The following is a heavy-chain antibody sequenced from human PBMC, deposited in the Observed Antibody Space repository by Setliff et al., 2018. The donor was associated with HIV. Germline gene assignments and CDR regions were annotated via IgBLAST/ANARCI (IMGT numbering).Heavy chain of an antibody. V-gene: IGHV1-69*13. CDR2: IIPIFGKA. CDR3: AREMSTIGGYYYYGMNV. J-gene: IGHJ6*02. CDR1: GGIFSNFG. Sequence: GASVKVSCKASGGIFSNFGISWVRQAPGQELEWMGGIIPIFGKATYAQKFQDRITIIADESTTTAYMEVRSLRSDDTAVYYCAREMSTIGGYYYYGMNVWGQGTAVTVSS. D-gene: IGHD1-1*01.